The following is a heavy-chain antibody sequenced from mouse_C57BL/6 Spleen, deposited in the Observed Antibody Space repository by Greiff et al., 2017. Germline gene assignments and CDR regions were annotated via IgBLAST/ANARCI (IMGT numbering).Heavy chain of an antibody. CDR3: ARRFYNGSSHYYAMDY. D-gene: IGHD1-1*01. Sequence: EVKVVESGGGLVKPGGSLKLSCAASGFTFSDYGMHWVRQAPEKGLEWVAYISSGSSNIYYADTVKGRFTISRDNAKNTLFLQMTSLRSEDTAMYYCARRFYNGSSHYYAMDYWGQGASVTVSS. V-gene: IGHV5-17*01. CDR2: ISSGSSNI. J-gene: IGHJ4*01. CDR1: GFTFSDYG.